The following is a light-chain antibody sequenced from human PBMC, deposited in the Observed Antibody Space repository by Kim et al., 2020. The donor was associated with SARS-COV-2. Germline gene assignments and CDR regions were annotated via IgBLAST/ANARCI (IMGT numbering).Light chain of an antibody. CDR2: CAS. J-gene: IGKJ1*01. V-gene: IGKV1-6*01. CDR1: QDIRND. Sequence: ASVGDRVTRTCRASQDIRNDLGWLQQKPRQAPKLLIYCASTLQSWVPSSFSGSGSGTDFTLNISSLQPEDFATYHCLQDFNYPLTFGQGTKVDIK. CDR3: LQDFNYPLT.